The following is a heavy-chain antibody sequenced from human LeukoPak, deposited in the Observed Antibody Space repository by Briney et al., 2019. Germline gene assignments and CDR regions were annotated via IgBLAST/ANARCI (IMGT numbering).Heavy chain of an antibody. Sequence: TSETLSLTCTVSGDSMSDYFGTWIRQPPGKGLEWIGYAADSGSTNYNPSLKSRVTISVDTSKNQFSLKLSSVTAADTAVYYCAREGSGGAFDIWGQGTMVTASS. J-gene: IGHJ3*02. V-gene: IGHV4-59*12. CDR2: AADSGST. CDR1: GDSMSDYF. CDR3: AREGSGGAFDI. D-gene: IGHD2-15*01.